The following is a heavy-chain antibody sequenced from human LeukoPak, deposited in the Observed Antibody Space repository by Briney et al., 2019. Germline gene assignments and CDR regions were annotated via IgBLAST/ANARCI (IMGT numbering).Heavy chain of an antibody. J-gene: IGHJ3*02. CDR2: INSDGSST. CDR3: ARVKQWLADDVFDI. CDR1: GFTFSTYW. D-gene: IGHD6-19*01. Sequence: GGSLRLSCAASGFTFSTYWMHWVRQAPGKGLVWVSRINSDGSSTSYADSVKGRFTISRDNAKNTLYLQMNSLRAEDTAVYYCARVKQWLADDVFDIWGQGTMVTVSS. V-gene: IGHV3-74*01.